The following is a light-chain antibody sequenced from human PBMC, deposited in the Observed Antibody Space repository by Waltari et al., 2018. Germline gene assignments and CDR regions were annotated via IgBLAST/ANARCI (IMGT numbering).Light chain of an antibody. CDR1: QAISGW. J-gene: IGKJ1*01. CDR2: KAS. V-gene: IGKV1-5*03. Sequence: DIQMTQSPSSLSASVGDRVTITCRASQAISGWLAWYQQRPGKAPNLLIYKASTLQDGVPSRFSGSGSGTDFTLIISNLQPEDFGSYFCQQYSSVPWAFGQGTKLEI. CDR3: QQYSSVPWA.